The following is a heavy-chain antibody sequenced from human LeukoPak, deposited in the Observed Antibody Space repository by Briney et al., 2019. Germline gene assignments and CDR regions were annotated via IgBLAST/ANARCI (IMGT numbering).Heavy chain of an antibody. CDR2: ISGSGGST. J-gene: IGHJ4*02. CDR1: GFTVSSNY. D-gene: IGHD3-10*01. V-gene: IGHV3-23*01. Sequence: GGSLRLSCAASGFTVSSNYMSWVRQAPGKGLEWVSAISGSGGSTYYADSVKGRFTISRDNSKNTLYLQMNSLKTEDTAVYYCTTDDPLRFGELFPPTFYFDYWGQGTLVTVSS. CDR3: TTDDPLRFGELFPPTFYFDY.